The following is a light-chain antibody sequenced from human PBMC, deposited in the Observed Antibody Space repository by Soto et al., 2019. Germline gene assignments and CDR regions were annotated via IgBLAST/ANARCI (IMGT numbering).Light chain of an antibody. CDR1: SSDVGGYNY. Sequence: QSVLTQPASLSGSPGQSIIISCTGTSSDVGGYNYVSWYQQHPGKAPKLMIYDVSNRPSGVSNRFSGSKSGNTASLTISGLQADDEADYYCSSYTSSSTPYVFGTGTKVTVL. CDR3: SSYTSSSTPYV. J-gene: IGLJ1*01. V-gene: IGLV2-14*03. CDR2: DVS.